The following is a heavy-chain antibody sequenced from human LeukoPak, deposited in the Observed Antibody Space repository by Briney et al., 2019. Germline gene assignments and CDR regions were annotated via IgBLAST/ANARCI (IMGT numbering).Heavy chain of an antibody. CDR3: ARDIGQYCSGGSCYRGFDP. V-gene: IGHV4-30-4*01. Sequence: PSETLSLTCTVSGGSISSGDYYWSWIRQPPGKGLEWIGYIYYSGSTYYNPSLKSRVTISVDTSKNQFSLKLSSVTAADTAVYYCARDIGQYCSGGSCYRGFDPWGQGTLVTVSS. CDR1: GGSISSGDYY. CDR2: IYYSGST. D-gene: IGHD2-15*01. J-gene: IGHJ5*02.